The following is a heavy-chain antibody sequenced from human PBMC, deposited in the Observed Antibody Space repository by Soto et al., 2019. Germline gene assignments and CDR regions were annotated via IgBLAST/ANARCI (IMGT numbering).Heavy chain of an antibody. CDR3: ARGGCSSTSCYSQDWFDP. V-gene: IGHV1-18*04. Sequence: ASVKVSCKASGYSFSDNGISWVRQAPGQGLEWMGWISAYNGNRNYAQKLQGRVTMTTDTSTSTAYMEMRSLRPDDTAVYYCARGGCSSTSCYSQDWFDPWGQGTLVTVSS. CDR1: GYSFSDNG. CDR2: ISAYNGNR. J-gene: IGHJ5*02. D-gene: IGHD2-2*01.